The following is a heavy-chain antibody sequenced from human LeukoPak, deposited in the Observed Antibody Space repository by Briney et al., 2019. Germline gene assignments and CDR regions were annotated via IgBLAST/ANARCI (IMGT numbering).Heavy chain of an antibody. V-gene: IGHV3-74*01. CDR2: INNDGSRT. D-gene: IGHD6-19*01. J-gene: IGHJ4*02. Sequence: GGSLRLSCAASGFTFSTYWMHWVRQVPEKGLRWVSRINNDGSRTNYADSVKGRFTISRDNSKNTLYLQMNSLRAEDTAVYYCARGRVAGSFDYWGQGTLVTVSS. CDR3: ARGRVAGSFDY. CDR1: GFTFSTYW.